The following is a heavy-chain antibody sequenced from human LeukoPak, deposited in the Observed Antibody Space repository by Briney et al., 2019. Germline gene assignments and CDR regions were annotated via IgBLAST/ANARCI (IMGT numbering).Heavy chain of an antibody. J-gene: IGHJ4*02. CDR1: GFTFSSYG. V-gene: IGHV3-74*01. CDR2: INGGGSSI. D-gene: IGHD1-14*01. CDR3: ARSNQADDY. Sequence: PGRSLRLSCAASGFTFSSYGMHWVRQAPGKGLVWVSRINGGGSSITYADSVKGRFTISRDNAKNTLYLQMDSLRAEDTGVYYCARSNQADDYWGQGTLVTVSS.